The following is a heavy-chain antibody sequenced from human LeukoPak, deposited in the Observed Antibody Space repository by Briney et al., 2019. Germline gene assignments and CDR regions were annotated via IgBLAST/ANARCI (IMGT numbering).Heavy chain of an antibody. Sequence: ASVKVSCKXSGGTFSSYAISWVRQAPGQGLEWMGRIIPIFGTANYAQKFQGRVTITTDESTSTAYMELSSLRPEDTAVYYCARGPYYYDSSGQEVYFQHWGQGTLVTVSS. CDR2: IIPIFGTA. J-gene: IGHJ1*01. D-gene: IGHD3-22*01. CDR1: GGTFSSYA. V-gene: IGHV1-69*05. CDR3: ARGPYYYDSSGQEVYFQH.